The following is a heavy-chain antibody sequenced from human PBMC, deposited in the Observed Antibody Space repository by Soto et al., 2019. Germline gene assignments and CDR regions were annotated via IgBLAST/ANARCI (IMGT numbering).Heavy chain of an antibody. CDR1: GFSLSNARMG. CDR3: AHRLPTGAADAFDI. Sequence: GSGPTLVNPTETLTLTCTVSGFSLSNARMGVSWIRQPPGKALEWLAHIFSNDEKSYSTSLKSRLTISKDTSKSQVVLTMTNMDPVDTATYYCAHRLPTGAADAFDIWGQGTMVTVSS. V-gene: IGHV2-26*01. D-gene: IGHD7-27*01. CDR2: IFSNDEK. J-gene: IGHJ3*02.